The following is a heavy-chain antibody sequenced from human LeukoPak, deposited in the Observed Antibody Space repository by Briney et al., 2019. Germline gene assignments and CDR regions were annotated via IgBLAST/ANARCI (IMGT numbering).Heavy chain of an antibody. J-gene: IGHJ4*02. Sequence: QPGGSLRLSCVASGFTVTSYAMSWVRQAPGKGLEWVSVISGGGPTSFYADSVKGRFTISRDNPRNTLYMQMNSLRAEDTALYYCAIMHPYYDGSGYWVQWGQGTLVTVSS. CDR1: GFTVTSYA. V-gene: IGHV3-23*01. D-gene: IGHD3-22*01. CDR3: AIMHPYYDGSGYWVQ. CDR2: ISGGGPTS.